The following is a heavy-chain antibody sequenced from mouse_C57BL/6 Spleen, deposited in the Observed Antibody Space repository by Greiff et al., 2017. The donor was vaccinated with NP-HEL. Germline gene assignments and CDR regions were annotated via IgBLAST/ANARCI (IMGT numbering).Heavy chain of an antibody. J-gene: IGHJ1*03. D-gene: IGHD2-4*01. Sequence: EVHLVESGGGLVKPGGSLKLSCAASGFTFSSYAMSWVRQTPEKRLEWVATISDGGSYTYYPDNVKGRFTISRDNAKNNLYLQMSHLKSEDTAMYYCAREGITTGFDVWGTGTTVTVSS. CDR2: ISDGGSYT. CDR1: GFTFSSYA. CDR3: AREGITTGFDV. V-gene: IGHV5-4*01.